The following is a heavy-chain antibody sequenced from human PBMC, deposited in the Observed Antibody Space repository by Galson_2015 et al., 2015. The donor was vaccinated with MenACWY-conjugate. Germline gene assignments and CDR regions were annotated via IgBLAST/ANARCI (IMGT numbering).Heavy chain of an antibody. J-gene: IGHJ6*03. CDR1: GFSLSTGGMC. V-gene: IGHV2-70*01. CDR2: IDWEDDK. D-gene: IGHD2-15*01. Sequence: PALVKPTQTLTLTRSFSGFSLSTGGMCVSWIRQPPGKALEWLALIDWEDDKYYSTFLKTRLTISKDTSKNQVVLTMTNMDPMDTATYYCARTTNGSYFYYYYMDVWGKGTTVTVSS. CDR3: ARTTNGSYFYYYYMDV.